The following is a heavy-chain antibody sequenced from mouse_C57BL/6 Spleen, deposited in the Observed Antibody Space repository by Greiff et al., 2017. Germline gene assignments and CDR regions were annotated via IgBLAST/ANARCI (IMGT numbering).Heavy chain of an antibody. CDR2: INPNNGGT. CDR3: ATSYYGSIPFAY. J-gene: IGHJ3*01. CDR1: GYTFTDYN. V-gene: IGHV1-18*01. Sequence: DVQLQESGPELVKPGASVKIPCKASGYTFTDYNMDWVKQSHGKSLEWIGDINPNNGGTIYNQKFKGKATLTVDKSSSTAYMELRSLTSEDTAVYYCATSYYGSIPFAYWGQGTLVTVSA. D-gene: IGHD1-1*01.